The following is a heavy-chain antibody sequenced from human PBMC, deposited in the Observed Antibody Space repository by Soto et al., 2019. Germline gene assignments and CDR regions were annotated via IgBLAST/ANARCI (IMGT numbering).Heavy chain of an antibody. CDR3: AKDFYGCSYYNGLDV. CDR2: ISGGGSSS. D-gene: IGHD3-10*01. CDR1: GFTFSSYA. Sequence: EMQLVESGGRLVQPGGSLRLACEASGFTFSSYAMSWVRQAPGKGLEWVTGISGGGSSSYFADSGKGRFTISRDNSKNTLYLPMDRLSAEDTAVYYCAKDFYGCSYYNGLDVWGQGTTVVVSS. J-gene: IGHJ6*02. V-gene: IGHV3-23*04.